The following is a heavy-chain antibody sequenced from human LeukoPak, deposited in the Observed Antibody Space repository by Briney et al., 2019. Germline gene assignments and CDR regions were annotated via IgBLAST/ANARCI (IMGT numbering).Heavy chain of an antibody. D-gene: IGHD2-2*02. V-gene: IGHV1-2*02. CDR2: INPNSGGT. Sequence: ASVKVSCKASGYTFTGYYMHWVRQAPGQGLEWMGWINPNSGGTNYAQKFQGRVTMTRDTSISTAYMELSRLRSDDTAVYYCARDLCSSTSCYRVRKYYFDYWGQGTLVTVSS. J-gene: IGHJ4*02. CDR1: GYTFTGYY. CDR3: ARDLCSSTSCYRVRKYYFDY.